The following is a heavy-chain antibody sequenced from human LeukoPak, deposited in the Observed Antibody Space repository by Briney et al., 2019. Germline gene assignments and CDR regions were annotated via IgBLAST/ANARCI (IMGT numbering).Heavy chain of an antibody. V-gene: IGHV4-61*01. CDR1: GGSVSSGSYY. J-gene: IGHJ6*04. Sequence: SETLSLTCTVSGGSVSSGSYYWSWTRQPPGKGLEWIGYIYYSGSTNYNPSLKSRVTISVDTSKNQFSLKLSSVTAADTAVYYCARDGCSGGSCYDGMDVWGKGTTVTVSS. D-gene: IGHD2-15*01. CDR2: IYYSGST. CDR3: ARDGCSGGSCYDGMDV.